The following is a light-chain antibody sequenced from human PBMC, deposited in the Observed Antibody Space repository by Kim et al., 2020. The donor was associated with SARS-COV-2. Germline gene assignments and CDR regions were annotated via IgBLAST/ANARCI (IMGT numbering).Light chain of an antibody. J-gene: IGKJ2*01. Sequence: DIVMTQSPDSLAVSLGERATINCKSSQNLLYTSNTETYLAWYQQKPGQPPRLLIYWASTRESGVPDRFSGSGSGTDFTLTISSLQAEDVAVYYCQQYHSSPYTFGQGTKLEI. CDR3: QQYHSSPYT. V-gene: IGKV4-1*01. CDR2: WAS. CDR1: QNLLYTSNTETY.